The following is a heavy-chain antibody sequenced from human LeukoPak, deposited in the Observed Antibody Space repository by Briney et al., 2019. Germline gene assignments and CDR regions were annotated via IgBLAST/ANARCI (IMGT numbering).Heavy chain of an antibody. CDR3: AKYAYNWNAPDGFDM. D-gene: IGHD1-1*01. CDR1: RFSFSDYD. J-gene: IGHJ3*02. CDR2: ISYDGSRK. Sequence: GGSLRLSCRASRFSFSDYDMHWVRQAPGKGLEWVAVISYDGSRKYYGDSVKGRFTISRDNSKNTLYLQMNSLRAEDTAVYFCAKYAYNWNAPDGFDMWGQGTMVIVSS. V-gene: IGHV3-30*18.